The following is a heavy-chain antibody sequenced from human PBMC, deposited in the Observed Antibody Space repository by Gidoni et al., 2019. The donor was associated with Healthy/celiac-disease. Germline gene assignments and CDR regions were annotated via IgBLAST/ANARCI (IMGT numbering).Heavy chain of an antibody. D-gene: IGHD6-13*01. Sequence: QVQLVESGGGLVKPGGSLRLSCAASGLTFRAYYMSWIRQAPGKGLEWVSYISSSSSYTNYADSVKGRFTISRDNAKNSLYLQMNSLRAEDTAVYYCARAPPPYSSSRGGAFDIWGQGTMVTVSS. CDR1: GLTFRAYY. CDR3: ARAPPPYSSSRGGAFDI. CDR2: ISSSSSYT. J-gene: IGHJ3*02. V-gene: IGHV3-11*06.